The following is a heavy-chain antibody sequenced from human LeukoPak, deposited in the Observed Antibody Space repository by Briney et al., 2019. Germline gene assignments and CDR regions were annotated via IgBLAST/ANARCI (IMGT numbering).Heavy chain of an antibody. CDR2: INPSGGST. D-gene: IGHD3-10*01. Sequence: ASVKVSCTASGYTFTSYYMHWVRQAPGQGLEWMGIINPSGGSTSYAQKFQGRVTMTRDTSTSTVYMELSSLRSEDTAVYYCARDKVRGVTIKAGWFDPWGQGTLVTVSS. J-gene: IGHJ5*02. CDR1: GYTFTSYY. V-gene: IGHV1-46*01. CDR3: ARDKVRGVTIKAGWFDP.